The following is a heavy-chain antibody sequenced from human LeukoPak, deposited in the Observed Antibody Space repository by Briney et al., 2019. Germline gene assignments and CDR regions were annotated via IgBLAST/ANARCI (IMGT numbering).Heavy chain of an antibody. CDR3: ARDSFDSSGYYNHEYFQH. D-gene: IGHD3-22*01. J-gene: IGHJ1*01. Sequence: EASVKVSCKASGYTFTGYYMHWVRQAPGQGLEWMGWINPNSGGTNYAQKFQGRVTMTRDTSISTAYMELSRLRSDDTAVYYCARDSFDSSGYYNHEYFQHWGQGTLVTVSS. CDR2: INPNSGGT. V-gene: IGHV1-2*02. CDR1: GYTFTGYY.